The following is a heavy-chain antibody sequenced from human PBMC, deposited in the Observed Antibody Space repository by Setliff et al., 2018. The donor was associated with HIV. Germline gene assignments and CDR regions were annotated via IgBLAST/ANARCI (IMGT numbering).Heavy chain of an antibody. J-gene: IGHJ4*02. D-gene: IGHD3-22*01. CDR3: ARAVNYYDSSGYYP. CDR2: GSST. Sequence: WIRQPPGKGLEWIGSSTSYADSVKGRFTISRDNAKNTLYLQMNSLRAEDTAVYYCARAVNYYDSSGYYPWGQGTLVTVSS. V-gene: IGHV3-74*01.